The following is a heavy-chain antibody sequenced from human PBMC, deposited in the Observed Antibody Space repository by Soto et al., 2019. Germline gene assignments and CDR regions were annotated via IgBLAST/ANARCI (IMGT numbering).Heavy chain of an antibody. CDR1: GGSISSYY. V-gene: IGHV4-59*08. D-gene: IGHD3-10*01. Sequence: SETLSLTCTVSGGSISSYYWSWIRQPPGKGLEWIGYIYYSGSTNYNPSLKSRVTISVDTSKNQFSLKLSSVTAADTAVYYCARLKPVYYGSGSYYNWFDPWGQGTLVTVSS. CDR2: IYYSGST. CDR3: ARLKPVYYGSGSYYNWFDP. J-gene: IGHJ5*02.